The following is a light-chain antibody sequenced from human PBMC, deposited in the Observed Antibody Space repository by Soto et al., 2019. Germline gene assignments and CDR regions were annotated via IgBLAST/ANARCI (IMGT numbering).Light chain of an antibody. V-gene: IGLV2-18*02. CDR3: NSFTTSSNYV. Sequence: QSVLTQPASVSGSPGQSITISCTGTSSDIGSYNRVSWYQQPPGTAPKLIIYEVNNRPSGVPDRFSGSKSGNTASLTISGLQAEDEADYYCNSFTTSSNYVFGTGTKVTVL. J-gene: IGLJ1*01. CDR1: SSDIGSYNR. CDR2: EVN.